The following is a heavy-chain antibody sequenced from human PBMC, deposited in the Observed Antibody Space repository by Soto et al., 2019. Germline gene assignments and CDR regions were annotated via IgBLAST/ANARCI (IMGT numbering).Heavy chain of an antibody. CDR3: ATWHEREHAYDV. J-gene: IGHJ3*01. CDR1: GFTISGKKY. V-gene: IGHV3-53*01. D-gene: IGHD1-1*01. CDR2: LYDLDGS. Sequence: DVQLVESGGGLTQPGESLSLSCAAFGFTISGKKYVAWVRQAPGKGLEWVSALYDLDGSFYAASVKGRFTTSSDSSKTTVYLQMNDLRPDDTAVYYCATWHEREHAYDVWGQGTTVTVSS.